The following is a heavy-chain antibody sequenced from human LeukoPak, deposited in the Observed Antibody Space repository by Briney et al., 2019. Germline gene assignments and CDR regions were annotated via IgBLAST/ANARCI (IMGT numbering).Heavy chain of an antibody. D-gene: IGHD5-24*01. CDR1: GSSISSSYY. CDR3: ARVNTVMATFDY. CDR2: ISHSGST. V-gene: IGHV4-38-2*02. Sequence: SETLSLTCTVSGSSISSSYYGAWIRQPPGKGLEWIATISHSGSTYYNPSLKSRVTISADTSQNQHALRLNSVTVADTAVYYCARVNTVMATFDYWGQGTPVTVSS. J-gene: IGHJ4*02.